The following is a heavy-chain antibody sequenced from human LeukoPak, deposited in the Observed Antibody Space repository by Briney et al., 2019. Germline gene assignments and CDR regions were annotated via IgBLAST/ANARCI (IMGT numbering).Heavy chain of an antibody. CDR1: GFIFSSHS. CDR2: VSSDGTNT. CDR3: ARDRAYSGNDATYLDS. Sequence: GGSLRLSCAASGFIFSSHSIHWVRQAPGKGLEWVAVVSSDGTNTNYADSVKGRFTISRDNSKSTLYLQMHTLRTEDSAIYFCARDRAYSGNDATYLDSWGQGTLVTVSA. D-gene: IGHD5-12*01. J-gene: IGHJ4*02. V-gene: IGHV3-30-3*01.